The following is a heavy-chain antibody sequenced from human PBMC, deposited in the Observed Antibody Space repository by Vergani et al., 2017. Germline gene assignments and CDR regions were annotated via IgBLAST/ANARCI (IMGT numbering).Heavy chain of an antibody. CDR3: ARGRKYSSSWYRGGFDY. Sequence: QVQLQQWGAGLLTPSETLSLTCAVYGGSFSGYYWSWIRQPPGKGLEWIGEINHSGSTNYNPSLKSRVTISVDTSKNQFPLKLSSVTAADTAVYYCARGRKYSSSWYRGGFDYWGQGTLVTVSS. D-gene: IGHD6-13*01. CDR1: GGSFSGYY. J-gene: IGHJ4*02. CDR2: INHSGST. V-gene: IGHV4-34*01.